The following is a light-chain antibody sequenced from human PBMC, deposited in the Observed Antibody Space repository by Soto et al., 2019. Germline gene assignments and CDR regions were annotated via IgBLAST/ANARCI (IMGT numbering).Light chain of an antibody. J-gene: IGLJ3*02. V-gene: IGLV8-61*01. Sequence: QTVVTQEPSFSVSPGGTVTLTCGLTSGSVSTNNYPSWFQQTPGQAPRTLIYSTNTRSSGVPDRVSGAILGNKAALPITGGQADDESDYYCVLHIGGGIGGFGGGTKVPVL. CDR3: VLHIGGGIGG. CDR2: STN. CDR1: SGSVSTNNY.